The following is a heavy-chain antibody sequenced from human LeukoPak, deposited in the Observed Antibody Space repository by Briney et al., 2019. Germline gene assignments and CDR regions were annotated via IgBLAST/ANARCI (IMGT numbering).Heavy chain of an antibody. CDR3: ARDGSSGYYSIRRNYYYYGMDV. Sequence: SVKVSCKASGYTFTGYYMHWVRQAPGQGLEWMGGIIPIFGTANYAQKFQGRVTITADESTSTAYMELSSLRSEDTAVYYCARDGSSGYYSIRRNYYYYGMDVWGQGTTVTVSS. CDR2: IIPIFGTA. CDR1: GYTFTGYY. J-gene: IGHJ6*02. D-gene: IGHD3-22*01. V-gene: IGHV1-69*13.